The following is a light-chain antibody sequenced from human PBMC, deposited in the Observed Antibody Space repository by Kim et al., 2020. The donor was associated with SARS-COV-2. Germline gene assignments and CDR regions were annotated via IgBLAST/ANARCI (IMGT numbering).Light chain of an antibody. CDR3: QQYDVWPPIT. V-gene: IGKV3-15*01. J-gene: IGKJ5*01. Sequence: FPEDRATLSCWANQSVSSNLAWDQQTPGQAPRPLHYDATTRATGVPARFSVSGSGTEFTLTISSLQSEDFAVYYCQQYDVWPPITVGQRERLEI. CDR2: DAT. CDR1: QSVSSN.